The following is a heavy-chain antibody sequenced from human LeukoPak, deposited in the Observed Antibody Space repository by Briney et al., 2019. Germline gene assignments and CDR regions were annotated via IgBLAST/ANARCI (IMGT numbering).Heavy chain of an antibody. CDR2: IFYSGNT. J-gene: IGHJ4*02. CDR1: GGSISSSSYY. V-gene: IGHV4-39*01. Sequence: SETLSLTCTVSGGSISSSSYYWGWIRQPPGKGLEWIGSIFYSGNTYYNPSLKSRVTISVDTSKNQFSLKLSSVTAADTAVYYCAILSLDGVDYWGQGTLVTVSS. CDR3: AILSLDGVDY. D-gene: IGHD1-1*01.